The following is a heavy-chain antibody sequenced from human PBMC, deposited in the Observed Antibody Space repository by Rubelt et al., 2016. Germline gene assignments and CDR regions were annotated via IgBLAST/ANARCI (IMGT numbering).Heavy chain of an antibody. Sequence: GGSLRLSCAASGFTFSNAWMTWVRQAPGKGLEWVGRIKRKSDVGPTDSAAPVKGRSTISRDDSKNTLYLQMNSLKTEDTGVYSCHLFRLYNSGRTPKRHDYWGHGTLVTVSS. CDR2: IKRKSDVGPT. V-gene: IGHV3-15*01. D-gene: IGHD6-19*01. CDR3: HLFRLYNSGRTPKRHDY. J-gene: IGHJ4*01. CDR1: GFTFSNAW.